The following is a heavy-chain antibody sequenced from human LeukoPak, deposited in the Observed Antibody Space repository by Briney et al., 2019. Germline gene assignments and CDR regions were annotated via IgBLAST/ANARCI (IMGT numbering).Heavy chain of an antibody. J-gene: IGHJ6*02. CDR3: ARVRVATTRDSYYYYYGMDV. Sequence: SETLSLTCSVSGVSISSYYWSWIRQPAGKGLEWIGRMYVSGRTNYNPSLKSRVTISVDTSKNQFSLKLSSVTAADTAVYYCARVRVATTRDSYYYYYGMDVWGQGTTVTVSS. D-gene: IGHD5-12*01. CDR2: MYVSGRT. CDR1: GVSISSYY. V-gene: IGHV4-4*07.